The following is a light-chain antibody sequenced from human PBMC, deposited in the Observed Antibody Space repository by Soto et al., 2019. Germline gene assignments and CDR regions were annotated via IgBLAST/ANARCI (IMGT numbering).Light chain of an antibody. CDR3: QQYNNWPPIT. CDR2: GAS. J-gene: IGKJ5*01. V-gene: IGKV3-15*01. CDR1: QSVSSSY. Sequence: EIVLTQSPGTLSLSPVERATLSCMASQSVSSSYLAWYQQKSGQAPRLLIYGASARATGIPARFSGSGSGTEFTLTISSLQSEDFAVYFCQQYNNWPPITFGQGTRLEI.